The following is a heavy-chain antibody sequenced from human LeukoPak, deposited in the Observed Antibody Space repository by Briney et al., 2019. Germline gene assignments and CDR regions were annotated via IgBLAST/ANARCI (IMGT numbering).Heavy chain of an antibody. V-gene: IGHV1-2*02. CDR3: ARVYIEYSSSSYDY. CDR1: GYTFTCYY. Sequence: ASVKVSCKASGYTFTCYYMHWVRQAPGQGLEWMGWINPNSGGTNYAQKFQGRVTMTRDTSISTAYMELSRLSCDDTAVYYCARVYIEYSSSSYDYWGQGPLVTVSS. CDR2: INPNSGGT. D-gene: IGHD6-6*01. J-gene: IGHJ4*02.